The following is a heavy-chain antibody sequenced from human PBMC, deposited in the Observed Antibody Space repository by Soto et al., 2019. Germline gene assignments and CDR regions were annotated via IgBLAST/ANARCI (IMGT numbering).Heavy chain of an antibody. Sequence: QVQLVESGGGVVQPGRSLRLSCAASGFTFSSYGMHWVRQAPGKGLEWVAVISYDGSNKYYADSVKGRFTISRDNFKNALYLQMNSLRAEDTAVYYCAKSPLGYCSSTSFSPSDPWGQGTLVTVSS. CDR3: AKSPLGYCSSTSFSPSDP. CDR2: ISYDGSNK. V-gene: IGHV3-30*18. D-gene: IGHD2-2*01. J-gene: IGHJ5*02. CDR1: GFTFSSYG.